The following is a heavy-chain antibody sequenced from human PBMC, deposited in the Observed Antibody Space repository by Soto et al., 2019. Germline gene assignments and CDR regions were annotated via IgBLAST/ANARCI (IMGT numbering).Heavy chain of an antibody. V-gene: IGHV3-21*04. CDR1: GFTFSSYS. J-gene: IGHJ4*02. CDR3: TRRTYYDFWSGRE. CDR2: IRRDSSYI. Sequence: VGSLRLSCAASGFTFSSYSMNWVRQAPGKGLEWVSSIRRDSSYIYYADSVKGRFTISRDNAKNSLFLQMNSLRGEDTAIYYCTRRTYYDFWSGREWGQGTQVNVSS. D-gene: IGHD3-3*01.